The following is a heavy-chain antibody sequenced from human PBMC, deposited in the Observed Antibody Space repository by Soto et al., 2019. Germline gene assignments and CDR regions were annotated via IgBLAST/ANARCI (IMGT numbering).Heavy chain of an antibody. V-gene: IGHV3-73*02. Sequence: EVQLVESGGGSFQPGGSLKVSCAASGFTFSGSAMHWVRQASGKGLEWVGRIRSKANDYATAYAVSVKGRFTISRDDSRNTAYLQMNSLKTEDTAVYSCASGVYYFWSSNTKGPEYWGQGTVVTVSS. CDR2: IRSKANDYAT. CDR3: ASGVYYFWSSNTKGPEY. CDR1: GFTFSGSA. J-gene: IGHJ4*02. D-gene: IGHD3-3*01.